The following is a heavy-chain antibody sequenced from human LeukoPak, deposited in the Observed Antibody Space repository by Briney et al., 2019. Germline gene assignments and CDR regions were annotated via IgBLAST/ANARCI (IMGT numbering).Heavy chain of an antibody. V-gene: IGHV4-31*03. CDR2: IYYSGST. CDR3: AGEPYCSSTSCYPN. D-gene: IGHD2-2*01. J-gene: IGHJ4*02. CDR1: GGSISSGGYY. Sequence: PSETLSLTCTVSGGSISSGGYYWSWIRLHPGKGLEWIGYIYYSGSTYYNPSLKSRVTISVDTSKNQFSLKLSSVTAADTAVYYCAGEPYCSSTSCYPNWGQGTLVTVSS.